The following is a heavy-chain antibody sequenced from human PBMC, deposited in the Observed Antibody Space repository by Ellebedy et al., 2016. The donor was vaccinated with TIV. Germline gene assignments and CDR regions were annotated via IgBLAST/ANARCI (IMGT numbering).Heavy chain of an antibody. D-gene: IGHD5-24*01. Sequence: GGSLRLSCAASGFSFSSYGMHWVRQAPGKGLEWVAVISFDGSNKYYADSVKGRFTISRDNSKNTLYLQMNSLRAEDTAVYYCAKDQGRRWLQLTGLADYWGQGTLVTVSS. J-gene: IGHJ4*02. CDR1: GFSFSSYG. CDR3: AKDQGRRWLQLTGLADY. V-gene: IGHV3-30*18. CDR2: ISFDGSNK.